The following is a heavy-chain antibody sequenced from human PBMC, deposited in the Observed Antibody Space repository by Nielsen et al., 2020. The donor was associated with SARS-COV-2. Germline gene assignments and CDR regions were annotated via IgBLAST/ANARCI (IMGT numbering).Heavy chain of an antibody. CDR3: ARGDPITTLTNLDS. J-gene: IGHJ4*02. CDR1: GFTFSSYW. Sequence: GESLKISCAASGFTFSSYWMSWVRQAPGKGLEWVAVISSDGSNYYFGDSVKGRVTVSRDNSRNTVFLQMSSLRAEDTAVYYCARGDPITTLTNLDSWGQGTLVTVSS. V-gene: IGHV3-30*03. CDR2: ISSDGSNY. D-gene: IGHD3-10*01.